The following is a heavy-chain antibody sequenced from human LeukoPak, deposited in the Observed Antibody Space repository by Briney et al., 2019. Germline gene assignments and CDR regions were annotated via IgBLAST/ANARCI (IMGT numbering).Heavy chain of an antibody. V-gene: IGHV3-23*01. CDR1: EFTFSSYA. Sequence: PGGSLRLSCAASEFTFSSYAMSWVRQAPGKGLEWVSAINGSGGSTYYADSVKGRFTISRDNSKNTLYLQMNSLRAEDTAVYYCAKDRSLLLIAAAGYWFDPWGQGTLVTVSS. CDR2: INGSGGST. D-gene: IGHD6-13*01. J-gene: IGHJ5*02. CDR3: AKDRSLLLIAAAGYWFDP.